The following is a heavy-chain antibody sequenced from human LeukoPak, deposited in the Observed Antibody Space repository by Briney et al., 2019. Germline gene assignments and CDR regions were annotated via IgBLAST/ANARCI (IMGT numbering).Heavy chain of an antibody. D-gene: IGHD2-2*02. CDR2: ISGSGGST. J-gene: IGHJ6*03. CDR1: GFTFNNYA. V-gene: IGHV3-23*01. CDR3: AKAQPPAPIEYYYCYMDV. Sequence: PGGSLRLSCAVSGFTFNNYAMSWVRQAPGKGLEWVSGISGSGGSTYYADSVKGRFTISRDNSKNTLSLQMNSLRAEDTAVYYCAKAQPPAPIEYYYCYMDVWGKGTTVTVSS.